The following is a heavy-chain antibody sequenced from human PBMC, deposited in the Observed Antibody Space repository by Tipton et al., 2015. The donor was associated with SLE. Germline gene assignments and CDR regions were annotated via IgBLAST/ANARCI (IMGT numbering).Heavy chain of an antibody. CDR1: GFTFSSYP. J-gene: IGHJ4*02. CDR2: ISYDGRNK. Sequence: SLRLSCVVSGFTFSSYPMHWVRQAPGKGLEWVAVISYDGRNKYCADSVKGRFTVSRDNSKNTLYVQMNSLRAEDTAVYYCAREGAYCGGDCFDYWGQGTLVTVSS. D-gene: IGHD2-21*01. V-gene: IGHV3-30*04. CDR3: AREGAYCGGDCFDY.